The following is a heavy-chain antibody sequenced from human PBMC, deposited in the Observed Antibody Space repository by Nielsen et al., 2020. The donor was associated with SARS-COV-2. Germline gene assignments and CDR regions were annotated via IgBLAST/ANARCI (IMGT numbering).Heavy chain of an antibody. CDR3: ARDPGSELSGGSSGWYGVKFLDY. CDR1: GFTFSSHA. V-gene: IGHV3-30*04. D-gene: IGHD6-19*01. Sequence: GGSLRLSCATSGFTFSSHALHWVRQAPGKGLQWMAIISYDGTEHYADSVKGRFTISRDNSKNTAYLQMNSLRAEDTAVYYCARDPGSELSGGSSGWYGVKFLDYWGQGTLVTVSS. CDR2: ISYDGTE. J-gene: IGHJ4*02.